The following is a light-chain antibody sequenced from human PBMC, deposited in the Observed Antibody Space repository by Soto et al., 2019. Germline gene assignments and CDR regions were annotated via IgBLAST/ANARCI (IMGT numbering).Light chain of an antibody. Sequence: EILLTHTAGTRGWSPGEQATLSCRASQSVSSSYLAWYQQKPGQAARLLIYGASTRATGIPARFSGSGSGTEFTLTISSLQSEDFAIYYCHQYNNCPPETFGQGTKVDIK. J-gene: IGKJ1*01. CDR2: GAS. V-gene: IGKV3-15*01. CDR1: QSVSSSY. CDR3: HQYNNCPPET.